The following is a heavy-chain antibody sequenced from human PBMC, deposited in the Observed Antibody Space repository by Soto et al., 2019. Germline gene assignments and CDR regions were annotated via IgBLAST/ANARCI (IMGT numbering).Heavy chain of an antibody. J-gene: IGHJ4*02. CDR3: ARGNGYTSSSLVY. CDR1: GFTLSTYA. CDR2: INYIADST. Sequence: PWGSLRLSCAASGFTLSTYAMIWVRQTPVNGLELVSGINYIADSTYYADSVKGGFTISRYNSKKAVYLQMKSLRAEGTAVYSCARGNGYTSSSLVYWGQGTLVTVSS. D-gene: IGHD6-6*01. V-gene: IGHV3-23*01.